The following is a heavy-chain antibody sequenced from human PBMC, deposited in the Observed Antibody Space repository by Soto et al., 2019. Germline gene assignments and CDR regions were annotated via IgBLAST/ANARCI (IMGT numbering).Heavy chain of an antibody. D-gene: IGHD3-3*01. CDR2: IIPSFGTA. CDR1: GGTFSSYA. J-gene: IGHJ6*02. CDR3: ARDKRSGYSYGMDV. Sequence: QVQLVQSGAEVKKPGSSVKVSCKASGGTFSSYAISWVRQAPGQGLEWMGGIIPSFGTANNAQKFQGRVTITADKSTSTAHMEMSSLRSVDTAVYYCARDKRSGYSYGMDVWGQGTTVTVS. V-gene: IGHV1-69*06.